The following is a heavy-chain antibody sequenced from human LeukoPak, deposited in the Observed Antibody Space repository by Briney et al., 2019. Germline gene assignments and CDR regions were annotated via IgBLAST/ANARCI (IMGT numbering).Heavy chain of an antibody. CDR1: GFTFSSYG. V-gene: IGHV3-30*18. CDR2: ISYDGSNK. Sequence: RTGGSLRLSCAASGFTFSSYGMHWVRQAPGKGLGWVAVISYDGSNKYYADSVKGRFTISRDNSKNTLYLQMNSLRAEDTAVYYCAKDRAYYGMDVWGQGTTVTVS. J-gene: IGHJ6*02. CDR3: AKDRAYYGMDV. D-gene: IGHD3-16*01.